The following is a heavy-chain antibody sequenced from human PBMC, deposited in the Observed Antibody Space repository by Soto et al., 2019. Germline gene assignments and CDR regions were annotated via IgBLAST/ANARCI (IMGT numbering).Heavy chain of an antibody. D-gene: IGHD3-22*01. CDR1: GFSLSNARMG. Sequence: SGPTLVNPTETLTLTCTVSGFSLSNARMGVSWIRHPPVKALEWLAHIFSNDEKSYSTSLKSRLTISKDTSKSQVVLTMANMDPVDTATYYCARIDYYDSSGYYNNAFDXWGQGTMVTVS. V-gene: IGHV2-26*01. J-gene: IGHJ3*02. CDR3: ARIDYYDSSGYYNNAFDX. CDR2: IFSNDEK.